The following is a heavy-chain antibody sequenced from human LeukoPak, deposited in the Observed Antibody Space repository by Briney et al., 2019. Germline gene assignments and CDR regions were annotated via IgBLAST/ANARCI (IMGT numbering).Heavy chain of an antibody. D-gene: IGHD4-17*01. J-gene: IGHJ6*03. CDR2: INHSGST. CDR1: GGSFSGYY. Sequence: PSETLSLTCAVYGGSFSGYYWSWIRQPPGKGLEWIGEINHSGSTNYNPFLKSRVTILVDTSKNQFSLELSSVTAADTAVYYCAREGGDYWNLRRYYYYMDVWDKGTTVTVSS. CDR3: AREGGDYWNLRRYYYYMDV. V-gene: IGHV4-34*01.